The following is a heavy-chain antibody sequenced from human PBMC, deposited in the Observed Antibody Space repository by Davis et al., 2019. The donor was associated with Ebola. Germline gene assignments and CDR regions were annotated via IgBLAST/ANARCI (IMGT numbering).Heavy chain of an antibody. V-gene: IGHV3-30*04. CDR1: GFTFSSYA. CDR3: ARSDYSSGGGMDV. CDR2: ISYDGSNK. Sequence: GESLKIPCAASGFTFSSYAMHCVSQAPGKGLERVAAISYDGSNKYYADSVKGRFTISRDNSKNTLYLQMNSLRAEDTAVYYCARSDYSSGGGMDVWGQGTTVTVSS. J-gene: IGHJ6*02. D-gene: IGHD6-19*01.